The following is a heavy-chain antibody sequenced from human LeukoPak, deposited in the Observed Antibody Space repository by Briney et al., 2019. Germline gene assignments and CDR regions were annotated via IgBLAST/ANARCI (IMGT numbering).Heavy chain of an antibody. CDR3: AGDRMALGDY. Sequence: PGGSLRLSSASAGFTFSSHWMHWVGQAPGKGLVWVSRINSDGSITSYADSVKGRFTISRDNAKNTLYLQMNSLRAEDTAVYYCAGDRMALGDYWGQGTLVTVSS. D-gene: IGHD7-27*01. CDR2: INSDGSIT. V-gene: IGHV3-74*01. J-gene: IGHJ4*02. CDR1: GFTFSSHW.